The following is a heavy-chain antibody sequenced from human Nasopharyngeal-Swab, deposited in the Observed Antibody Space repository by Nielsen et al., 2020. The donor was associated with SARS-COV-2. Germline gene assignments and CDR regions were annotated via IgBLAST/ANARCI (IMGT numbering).Heavy chain of an antibody. V-gene: IGHV3-21*01. CDR3: ARDIWVGSSDAFDI. CDR2: ISSSSSYI. Sequence: GGPLRLPCAAFGFTFSSYSLNWVRQAPGKGLEWVSYISSSSSYIYYADSVKGRFTISRDNAKNSLYLQMDSLRAEDTAVYYCARDIWVGSSDAFDIWGQGTIVTVSS. CDR1: GFTFSSYS. J-gene: IGHJ3*02. D-gene: IGHD3-10*01.